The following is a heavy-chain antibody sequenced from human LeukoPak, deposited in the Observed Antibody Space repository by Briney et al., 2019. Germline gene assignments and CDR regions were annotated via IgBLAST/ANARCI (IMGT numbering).Heavy chain of an antibody. Sequence: GGSLRLSCAASGFTFSSFNMNWVRQAPGQGLEWLSYITGSGTIVHYADSVKGRFTISRDNAKNSLYLQMNSLRAEDTAVYYCARALRYYYDSSGSRPLDYWGQGTLVTVSS. CDR1: GFTFSSFN. CDR3: ARALRYYYDSSGSRPLDY. D-gene: IGHD3-22*01. V-gene: IGHV3-48*04. J-gene: IGHJ4*02. CDR2: ITGSGTIV.